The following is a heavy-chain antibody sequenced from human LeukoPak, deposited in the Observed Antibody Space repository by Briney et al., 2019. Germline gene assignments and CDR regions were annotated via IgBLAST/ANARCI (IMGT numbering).Heavy chain of an antibody. Sequence: PGGSLRLSCAASGFTFSSYAMHWVRQAPGKGLEWVALILYDGSNKYYADSVKGRFTISRDNSKNTLYLQMNSLRPEDTAVYCCARDLSGNYYFDYWGQGTLVTVSS. J-gene: IGHJ4*02. CDR3: ARDLSGNYYFDY. CDR2: ILYDGSNK. V-gene: IGHV3-30-3*01. D-gene: IGHD1-26*01. CDR1: GFTFSSYA.